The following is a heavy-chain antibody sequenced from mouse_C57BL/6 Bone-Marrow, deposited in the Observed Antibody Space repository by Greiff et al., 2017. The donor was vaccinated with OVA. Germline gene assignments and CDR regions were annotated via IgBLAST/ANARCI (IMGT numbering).Heavy chain of an antibody. J-gene: IGHJ3*01. CDR1: GYTFTSYW. D-gene: IGHD2-5*01. V-gene: IGHV1-69*01. CDR2: IDPSDSYT. CDR3: ASCYSNYDWFAY. Sequence: QVQLKESGAELVMPGASVKLSCKASGYTFTSYWMHWVKQRPGQGLEWIGEIDPSDSYTNYNQKFKGKSTLTADKSSSTAYMQLSSLTSEDSAVYYFASCYSNYDWFAYWGQGTLVTVSA.